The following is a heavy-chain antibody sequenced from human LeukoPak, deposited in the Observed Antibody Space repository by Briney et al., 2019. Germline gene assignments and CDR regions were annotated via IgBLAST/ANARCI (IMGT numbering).Heavy chain of an antibody. CDR3: ARDYPEPGYCSGGSCYYFDP. D-gene: IGHD2-15*01. Sequence: SVKVSCKASGGTFSSYAISWVRQAPEQGLEWMGGIIPIFGTANYAQKFQGRVTITADESTSTAYMELSSLRSEDTAVYYCARDYPEPGYCSGGSCYYFDPWGQGTLVTVSS. CDR2: IIPIFGTA. J-gene: IGHJ4*02. V-gene: IGHV1-69*13. CDR1: GGTFSSYA.